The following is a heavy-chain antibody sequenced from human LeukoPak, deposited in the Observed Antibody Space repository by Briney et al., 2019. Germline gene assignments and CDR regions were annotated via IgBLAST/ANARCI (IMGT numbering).Heavy chain of an antibody. Sequence: ASVTVSCKASGYTFTGYYMHWVRQAPGQGLEWMGWINLNSGGTNYAQKFQGRVTMTRDTSISTAYMELSRLRSDDTAVYYCARDRDDILTGDWGQGTLVTVSS. CDR3: ARDRDDILTGD. CDR1: GYTFTGYY. CDR2: INLNSGGT. V-gene: IGHV1-2*02. D-gene: IGHD3-9*01. J-gene: IGHJ4*02.